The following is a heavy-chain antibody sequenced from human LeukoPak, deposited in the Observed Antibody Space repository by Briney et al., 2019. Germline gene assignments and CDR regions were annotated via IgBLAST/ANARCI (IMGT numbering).Heavy chain of an antibody. Sequence: ASVKVSCKASGYTFTTYGITWVRQAPGQGLEWMGWISTYNGDTNYAEKFQGRVTMTRDTSTSTGYMELRSLRSDDTAVYYCARVNFVRLAAAATMDYWGQGTLVTVSS. D-gene: IGHD6-13*01. CDR2: ISTYNGDT. CDR1: GYTFTTYG. CDR3: ARVNFVRLAAAATMDY. V-gene: IGHV1-18*01. J-gene: IGHJ4*02.